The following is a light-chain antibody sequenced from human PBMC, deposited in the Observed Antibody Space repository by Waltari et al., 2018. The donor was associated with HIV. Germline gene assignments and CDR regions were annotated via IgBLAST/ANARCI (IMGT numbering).Light chain of an antibody. CDR3: AAWDDSLDGPVV. J-gene: IGLJ2*01. CDR1: DSTLRNRC. Sequence: QSVLTQPPSASGTPGQRVPNPCSGSDSTLRNRCLYLIQQPPETARKLISHRKNQRPSGVPDRFSGSRSGTSASLVISGLRSEDEADYHCAAWDDSLDGPVVFGGGTKVTVL. CDR2: RKN. V-gene: IGLV1-47*01.